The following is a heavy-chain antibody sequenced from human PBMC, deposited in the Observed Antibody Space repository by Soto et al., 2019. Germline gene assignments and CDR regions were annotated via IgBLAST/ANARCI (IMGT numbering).Heavy chain of an antibody. J-gene: IGHJ3*02. CDR2: ISVSDPDT. D-gene: IGHD6-19*01. V-gene: IGHV3-23*01. Sequence: EVQLLESGGGLVQPGGSLRLSCAASGFTFGGHDMSWVRQAPGKVLEWVSSISVSDPDTYYADSVKGRFTLSRDISKNTLFLQMDSLRAEDTALYYCTKGTWLDIWGQGTMVTVSS. CDR1: GFTFGGHD. CDR3: TKGTWLDI.